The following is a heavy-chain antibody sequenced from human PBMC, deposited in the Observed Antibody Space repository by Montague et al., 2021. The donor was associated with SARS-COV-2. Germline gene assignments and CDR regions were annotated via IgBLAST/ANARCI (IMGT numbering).Heavy chain of an antibody. V-gene: IGHV3-33*01. CDR2: IWYDGSNE. D-gene: IGHD6-6*01. J-gene: IGHJ4*02. CDR3: ARGSIEGYYFDY. CDR1: GFTFSSYA. Sequence: FLRLSCAASGFTFSSYAMHWVRQAPGKGLEWVAHIWYDGSNEHYVDSVKGRFTISRDNFKNTLYLQMNSLRAEDTAIYYCARGSIEGYYFDYWGQGTLVTVSS.